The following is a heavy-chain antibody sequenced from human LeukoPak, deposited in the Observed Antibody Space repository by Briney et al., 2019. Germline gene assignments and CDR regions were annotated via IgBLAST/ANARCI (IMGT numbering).Heavy chain of an antibody. CDR3: ARPRDYGFDD. J-gene: IGHJ4*02. CDR2: IYSSGSS. D-gene: IGHD4-17*01. Sequence: SETLSLTCTVSGVSISTNNYHWGWIRQPPGKGLEWIGTIYSSGSSYYNSSLKSRVTISLDTSKNQFSLQLKSLTAVDTAVYSCARPRDYGFDDWGQGTLVTVSS. V-gene: IGHV4-39*01. CDR1: GVSISTNNYH.